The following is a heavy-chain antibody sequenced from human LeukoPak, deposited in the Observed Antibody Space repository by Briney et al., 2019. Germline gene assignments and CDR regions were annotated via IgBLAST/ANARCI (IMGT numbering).Heavy chain of an antibody. D-gene: IGHD6-13*01. CDR3: ARGTETISWSCDLDY. CDR1: GFTVSSNY. Sequence: PGGSLRLSCAASGFTVSSNYMNWVRQAPGKGLECVSVIYSGGSTNYADAVKGRLTTSRDNSKNTLYLQMNSRRAEDTAVYFCARGTETISWSCDLDYWGQGTLVTVSS. J-gene: IGHJ4*02. V-gene: IGHV3-53*01. CDR2: IYSGGST.